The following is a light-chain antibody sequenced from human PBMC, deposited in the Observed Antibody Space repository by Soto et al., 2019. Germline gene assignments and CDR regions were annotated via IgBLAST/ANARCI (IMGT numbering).Light chain of an antibody. J-gene: IGLJ3*02. CDR1: SSNIRSNT. V-gene: IGLV1-44*01. CDR2: SNN. Sequence: QSVLTQSPSASGTPGQRVTISCSGSSSNIRSNTVNWYQHLPGTAPKLLIDSNNQRPSGVPDRFSGSKSGTSASLAISGLQSEDEADYYCAVWDDSLNGPVSGGGTKLTVL. CDR3: AVWDDSLNGPV.